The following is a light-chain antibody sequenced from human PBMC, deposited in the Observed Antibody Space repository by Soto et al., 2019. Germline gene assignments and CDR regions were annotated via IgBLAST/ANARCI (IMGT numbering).Light chain of an antibody. V-gene: IGKV1-39*01. CDR3: QRSSNTPDT. Sequence: DIQMTQSPSSLSASVGDRVTITCRASQSISSDLNWYQQRPGKAPKLLIYAASSLQGGVPSRFSGSGSGTDFTLTISSLQHDDFATYYCQRSSNTPDTFGQGTKVEI. CDR1: QSISSD. CDR2: AAS. J-gene: IGKJ2*01.